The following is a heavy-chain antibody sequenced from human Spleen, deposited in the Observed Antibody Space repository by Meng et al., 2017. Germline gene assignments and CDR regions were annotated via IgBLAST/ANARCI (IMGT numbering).Heavy chain of an antibody. CDR1: GGSFSDYY. Sequence: QGKLQQWGAGLLKRSETLSLTCVVSGGSFSDYYWSWIRQPPGKGLEWIGEINHSGSTNYNPSLESRATISADTSQNNLSLKLSSVTAADSAVYYCARGPTTMAHDFDYWGQGTLVTVSS. CDR3: ARGPTTMAHDFDY. CDR2: INHSGST. D-gene: IGHD4-11*01. V-gene: IGHV4-34*01. J-gene: IGHJ4*02.